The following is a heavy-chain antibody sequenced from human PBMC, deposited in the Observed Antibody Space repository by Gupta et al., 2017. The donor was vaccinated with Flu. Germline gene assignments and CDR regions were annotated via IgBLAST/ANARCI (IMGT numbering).Heavy chain of an antibody. CDR2: ISGSGGST. Sequence: EVQLLESGGGLVQPGGSLSLSCAASGFTFSSYAMSWVRQAPGKGLEWVSAISGSGGSTYYADSVKGRFTISRDNSKNTLYLQMNSLRAEDTAVYYCAKVNLAATDSDYWGQGTLVTVSS. CDR1: GFTFSSYA. J-gene: IGHJ4*02. V-gene: IGHV3-23*01. CDR3: AKVNLAATDSDY. D-gene: IGHD2-15*01.